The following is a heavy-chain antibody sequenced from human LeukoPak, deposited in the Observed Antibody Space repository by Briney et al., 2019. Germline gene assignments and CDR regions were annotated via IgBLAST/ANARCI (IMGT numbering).Heavy chain of an antibody. V-gene: IGHV3-74*01. Sequence: SGGSLRLSCATSGVTFTSYWMHWVRQAPGKGLVWVSRINPDGSGPIYADSVKGRFTISRDNAKNTLYLQMNSLRDEDSAVYYCARPTTTLEYWAEGPVVTVFS. CDR2: INPDGSGP. D-gene: IGHD1-7*01. CDR1: GVTFTSYW. CDR3: ARPTTTLEY. J-gene: IGHJ4*02.